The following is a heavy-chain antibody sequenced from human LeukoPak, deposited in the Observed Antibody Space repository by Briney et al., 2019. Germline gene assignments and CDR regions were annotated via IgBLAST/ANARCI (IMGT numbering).Heavy chain of an antibody. J-gene: IGHJ4*02. V-gene: IGHV4-34*01. CDR2: INHSGST. D-gene: IGHD3-3*01. CDR1: GGSFSGYY. Sequence: SETLSLTCAVYGGSFSGYYWSWIRKPPGKGLEWIGEINHSGSTNYNPSLKSRVTISVDTSKNQFSLKLSSVTAADTAVYYCARGRGGTRYDFWSGYGYFDYWGQGTLVTVSS. CDR3: ARGRGGTRYDFWSGYGYFDY.